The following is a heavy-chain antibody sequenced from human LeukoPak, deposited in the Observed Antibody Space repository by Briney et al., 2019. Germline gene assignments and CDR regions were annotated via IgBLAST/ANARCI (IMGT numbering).Heavy chain of an antibody. J-gene: IGHJ2*01. CDR1: GGSISSGGYS. D-gene: IGHD2-15*01. CDR3: ARDLHGYCSGGSCYDWYFDL. V-gene: IGHV4-30-2*01. Sequence: PSQTLSLTCAVSGGSISSGGYSWSWIRQPPGKGLEWIGYIYHSGSTYYNPSLKSRVTISVDRSKNQFSLKLSSVTAADTAAYYCARDLHGYCSGGSCYDWYFDLWGRGTLATVSS. CDR2: IYHSGST.